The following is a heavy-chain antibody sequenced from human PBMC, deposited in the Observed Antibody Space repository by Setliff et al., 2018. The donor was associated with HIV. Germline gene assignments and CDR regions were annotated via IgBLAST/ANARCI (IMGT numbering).Heavy chain of an antibody. CDR1: GGSMSNYY. V-gene: IGHV4-59*12. D-gene: IGHD3-3*01. Sequence: KTSETLSLTCSVSGGSMSNYYWSWVRQPPGKGLEWMGDIFHTGSSTYNPSLKSRVSLSVDTSKNQFSLRLSSVTAADTAVYYCARDNYYNFWSGYWGMDVWGQGTLVTVSS. CDR3: ARDNYYNFWSGYWGMDV. CDR2: IFHTGSS. J-gene: IGHJ4*02.